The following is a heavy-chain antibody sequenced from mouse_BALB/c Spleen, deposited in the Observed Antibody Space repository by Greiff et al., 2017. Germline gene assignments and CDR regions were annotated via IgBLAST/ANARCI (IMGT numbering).Heavy chain of an antibody. CDR2: ISSGSSTI. J-gene: IGHJ4*01. Sequence: EVKVVESGGGLVQPGGSRKLSCAASGFTFSSFGMHWVRQAPEKGLEWVAYISSGSSTIYYADTVKGRFTISRDNPKNTLFLQMTSLRSEDTAMYYCARSYGSSGGYYAMDYWGQGTSVTVSS. V-gene: IGHV5-17*02. D-gene: IGHD1-1*01. CDR1: GFTFSSFG. CDR3: ARSYGSSGGYYAMDY.